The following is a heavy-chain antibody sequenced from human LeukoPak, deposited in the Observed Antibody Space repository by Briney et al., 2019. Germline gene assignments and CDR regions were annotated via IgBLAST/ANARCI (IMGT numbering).Heavy chain of an antibody. Sequence: GASVKVSCKTSGYSFTNFYIHWVRQAPGQGLEWMGMVNPSGGSTISAQRFQDRVNMTTDTSTRTVYMEMTSLTSDDTGIYYCARDAFWGQGTQVTVSS. CDR3: ARDAF. CDR2: VNPSGGST. D-gene: IGHD3-3*02. V-gene: IGHV1-46*01. CDR1: GYSFTNFY. J-gene: IGHJ4*02.